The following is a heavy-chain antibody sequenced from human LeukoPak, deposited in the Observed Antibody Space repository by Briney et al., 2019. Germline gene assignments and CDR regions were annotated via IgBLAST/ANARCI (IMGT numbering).Heavy chain of an antibody. Sequence: GGSLRLSCAASGFTFSSYNMNWVRQAQGKGLEWVSYISSSGSTIYYADSVKGRFTISRDNAKNSLYLQMNSLRVEDTAVYYCFGSGSSSDHWGQGTLVTVSS. CDR1: GFTFSSYN. CDR3: FGSGSSSDH. J-gene: IGHJ4*02. CDR2: ISSSGSTI. D-gene: IGHD1-26*01. V-gene: IGHV3-48*04.